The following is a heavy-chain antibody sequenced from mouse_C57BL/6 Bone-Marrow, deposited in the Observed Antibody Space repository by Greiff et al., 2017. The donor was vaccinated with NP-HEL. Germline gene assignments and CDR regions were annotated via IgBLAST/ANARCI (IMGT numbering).Heavy chain of an antibody. CDR2: IYIGNGYT. Sequence: VQLKQSGAELVRPGSSVKLSCKTSGYTFTSYGINWVKQRPGQGLEWIGYIYIGNGYTEYNEKFKGKATLTSDTSSSTAYMQLSSLTSEDSAIYCCAAAITTVVSTRYFDVWGTGTTVTVSS. CDR1: GYTFTSYG. D-gene: IGHD1-1*01. CDR3: AAAITTVVSTRYFDV. V-gene: IGHV1-58*01. J-gene: IGHJ1*03.